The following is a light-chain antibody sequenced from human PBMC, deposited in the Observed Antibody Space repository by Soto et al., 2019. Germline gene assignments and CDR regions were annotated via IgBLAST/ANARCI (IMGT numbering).Light chain of an antibody. Sequence: SCELTQPPSVSVSPGQTASITCSGQKLSNKYACWYQQRSGQSPILVIYQDIKRPSGIPERFSGSNSGNTATLTITGTQAVDEADYYCQAWDGSTVVFAGGTKLTVL. J-gene: IGLJ3*02. CDR2: QDI. CDR1: KLSNKY. V-gene: IGLV3-1*01. CDR3: QAWDGSTVV.